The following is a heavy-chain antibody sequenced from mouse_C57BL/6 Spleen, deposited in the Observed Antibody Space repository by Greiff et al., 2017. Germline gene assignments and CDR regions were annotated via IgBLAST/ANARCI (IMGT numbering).Heavy chain of an antibody. CDR3: PRDDGYFYFDC. V-gene: IGHV1-15*01. CDR1: GYTFTDYE. CDR2: IDPETGGT. Sequence: QVQLQQSGAELVRPGASVTLSCEASGYTFTDYEMHWVKQTPVHGLEWIGAIDPETGGTAYNQKFKGKAILTADKSSSTAYMELRSLTSEDSAVYYCPRDDGYFYFDCWGHGTTLTVSS. J-gene: IGHJ2*01. D-gene: IGHD2-3*01.